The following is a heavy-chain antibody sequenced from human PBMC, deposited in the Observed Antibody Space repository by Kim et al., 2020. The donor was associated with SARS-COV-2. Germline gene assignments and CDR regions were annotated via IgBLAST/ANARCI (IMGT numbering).Heavy chain of an antibody. J-gene: IGHJ5*02. CDR3: ARNLGSQAGGGDP. V-gene: IGHV3-53*01. CDR2: IYGGGST. Sequence: GGSLRLSCAASGFTVSSSYMTWVRQAPGKGLEWVSVIYGGGSTYYADSVKGRFTISRDNSKNTLYLQMNSLRAEDTAVYYCARNLGSQAGGGDPWCQGTLLTVST. D-gene: IGHD3-10*01. CDR1: GFTVSSSY.